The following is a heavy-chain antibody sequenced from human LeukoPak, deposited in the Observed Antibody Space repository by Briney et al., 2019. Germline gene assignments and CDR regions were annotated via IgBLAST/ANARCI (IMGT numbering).Heavy chain of an antibody. Sequence: GGSLRLSCAASGFTFSSYSMNWVRQAPGKGLEWVSSISSSSSYIYYADSVKGRFTISRDNAKNSLYLQMNSLRAEDTAVNYCAILQRALVDYWGQGTLVTVSS. CDR2: ISSSSSYI. CDR3: AILQRALVDY. V-gene: IGHV3-21*01. J-gene: IGHJ4*02. CDR1: GFTFSSYS. D-gene: IGHD2-2*01.